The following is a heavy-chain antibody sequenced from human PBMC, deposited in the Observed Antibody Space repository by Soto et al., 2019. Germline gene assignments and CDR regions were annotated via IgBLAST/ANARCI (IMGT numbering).Heavy chain of an antibody. V-gene: IGHV4-34*01. J-gene: IGHJ5*02. CDR2: INHSGST. CDR1: GGSFSGYY. Sequence: SETLSLTCAVYGGSFSGYYWSWIRQPPGKGLEWIGEINHSGSTNYNPSLKGRVTISVDTSKNQFSLKLSSVTAADTAVYYCASGRLYYDFWSGYSNWFDPWGQGTLVTVSS. CDR3: ASGRLYYDFWSGYSNWFDP. D-gene: IGHD3-3*01.